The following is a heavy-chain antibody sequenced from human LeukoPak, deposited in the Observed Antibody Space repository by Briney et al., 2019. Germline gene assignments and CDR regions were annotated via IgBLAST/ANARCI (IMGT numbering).Heavy chain of an antibody. V-gene: IGHV3-30-3*01. J-gene: IGHJ4*02. CDR2: ISYDGSNK. Sequence: GRSLRLSCAASGFTFSSYAMHWVRQAPGNGLEWVAVISYDGSNKYYADSVKGRFTISRDNSKNTLYLQMNSLRAEDTAVYYCARVRIANYDSSGSFDYWGQGTLVTVSS. CDR3: ARVRIANYDSSGSFDY. D-gene: IGHD3-22*01. CDR1: GFTFSSYA.